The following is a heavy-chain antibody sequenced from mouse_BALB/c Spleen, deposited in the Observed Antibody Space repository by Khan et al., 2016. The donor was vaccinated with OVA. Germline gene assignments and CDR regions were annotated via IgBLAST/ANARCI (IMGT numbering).Heavy chain of an antibody. Sequence: EVQLQESGPELVKPGTSVKMSCKASGYRFTSYLIHWVKQKPGQGLEWIGYINPYNGATKYDEKFKGKATLTSDNSSNTAYMELSSLPSEDSAVYYGARGNGKSYYFDYWGQGTTLTVSS. D-gene: IGHD6-2*01. CDR2: INPYNGAT. V-gene: IGHV1S136*01. CDR3: ARGNGKSYYFDY. J-gene: IGHJ2*01. CDR1: GYRFTSYL.